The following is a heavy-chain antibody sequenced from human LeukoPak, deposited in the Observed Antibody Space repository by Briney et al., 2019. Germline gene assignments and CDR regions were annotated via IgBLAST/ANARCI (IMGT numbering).Heavy chain of an antibody. CDR2: IDTNTGNP. Sequence: ASVKVSCKASGGTFSSYAISWVRQAPGQGLEWMGWIDTNTGNPTYAQGFTGRFVFSLDTSVSTTYLQIYSLKAEDTAVYYCATGRDTTGYWGHWGQGSLVTVSS. CDR3: ATGRDTTGYWGH. V-gene: IGHV7-4-1*01. D-gene: IGHD3-22*01. CDR1: GGTFSSYA. J-gene: IGHJ4*02.